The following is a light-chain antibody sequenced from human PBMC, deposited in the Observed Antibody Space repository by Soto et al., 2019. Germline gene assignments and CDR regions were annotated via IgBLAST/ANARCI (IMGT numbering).Light chain of an antibody. J-gene: IGKJ4*01. Sequence: IFFSQSPAPPSLSPGERATPSFRASQSVSSYLAWYQQKTGQAPRVLIYDSTQRAPCIPARVSGRGSWTSFPLTISTLEPKDFAVYYCQQRSNWRLTFGGGTRVDIK. V-gene: IGKV3-11*01. CDR2: DST. CDR3: QQRSNWRLT. CDR1: QSVSSY.